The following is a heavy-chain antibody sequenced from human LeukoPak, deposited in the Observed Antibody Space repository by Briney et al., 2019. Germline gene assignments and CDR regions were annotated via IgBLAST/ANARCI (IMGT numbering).Heavy chain of an antibody. D-gene: IGHD3-3*01. Sequence: GGSLRLSCAASGFTFSSYAMRWVRQAPGKGLEWASAISGSGGSTYYADSVKGRFTISRDNSKNTLYLQMNSLRAEDTAVYYCAKDKSPNYYDFWSGYFGYWGQGTLVTVSS. V-gene: IGHV3-23*01. CDR3: AKDKSPNYYDFWSGYFGY. CDR1: GFTFSSYA. J-gene: IGHJ4*02. CDR2: ISGSGGST.